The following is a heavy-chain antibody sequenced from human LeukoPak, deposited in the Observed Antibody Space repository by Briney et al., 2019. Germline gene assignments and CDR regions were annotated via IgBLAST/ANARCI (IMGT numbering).Heavy chain of an antibody. J-gene: IGHJ3*02. V-gene: IGHV3-30*04. CDR3: ASRARGGRHYDSSGYHDAFDI. D-gene: IGHD3-22*01. Sequence: PGGSLRLSCAASGFTFSSYAMHWVRQAPGKGLEWVAVISYDGSNKYYADSVKGRFTISRDNSKNTLYLQMNSLRAEDTAVYYCASRARGGRHYDSSGYHDAFDIWGQGTMVTVSS. CDR1: GFTFSSYA. CDR2: ISYDGSNK.